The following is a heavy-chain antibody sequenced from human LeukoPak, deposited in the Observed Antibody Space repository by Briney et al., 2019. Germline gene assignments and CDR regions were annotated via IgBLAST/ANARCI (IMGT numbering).Heavy chain of an antibody. J-gene: IGHJ5*02. Sequence: ASVKVSCKASGYTFTGYYMHWVRQAPGQGLEWMGWINPNSGGTNYAQKLQGRVTMTTDTSTSTAYMELRSLRSDDTAVYYCARDRYYYGSGSYYFDPWGQGTLVTVSS. CDR1: GYTFTGYY. CDR3: ARDRYYYGSGSYYFDP. CDR2: INPNSGGT. V-gene: IGHV1-2*02. D-gene: IGHD3-10*01.